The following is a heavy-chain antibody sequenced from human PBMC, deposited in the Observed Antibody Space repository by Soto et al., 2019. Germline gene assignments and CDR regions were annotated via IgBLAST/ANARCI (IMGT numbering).Heavy chain of an antibody. V-gene: IGHV3-11*05. CDR3: AREARIGPFDY. Sequence: PGGSLRLSCAASGFTFSDYYMSWIRQAPGRGLEWLSYITSSGTYTTYADSVKGRFTVSRDNTKNLLYLQMNSLRAEDTAVYYCAREARIGPFDYWGQGTLVTVSS. CDR2: ITSSGTYT. J-gene: IGHJ4*01. D-gene: IGHD3-3*01. CDR1: GFTFSDYY.